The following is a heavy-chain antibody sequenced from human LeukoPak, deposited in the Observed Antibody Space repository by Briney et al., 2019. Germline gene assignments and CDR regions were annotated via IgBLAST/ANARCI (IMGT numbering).Heavy chain of an antibody. J-gene: IGHJ1*01. Sequence: GGSLRLSCAASGFTFSSYAMSWVRQAPGKGLEWVSAISGSGGSTYYADSVKGRFIISRDNSKNTLYLQMSSLRVEDTATYYCALVRGCSSTSCPTMGFFQQWGLGTLVTVSS. CDR2: ISGSGGST. CDR3: ALVRGCSSTSCPTMGFFQQ. CDR1: GFTFSSYA. V-gene: IGHV3-23*01. D-gene: IGHD2-2*01.